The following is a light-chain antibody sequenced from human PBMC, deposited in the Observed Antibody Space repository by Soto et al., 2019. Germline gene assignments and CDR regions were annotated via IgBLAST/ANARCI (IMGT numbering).Light chain of an antibody. CDR2: EVS. CDR3: TSKTSSTYVV. CDR1: SSDVGGYNY. V-gene: IGLV2-14*01. J-gene: IGLJ2*01. Sequence: QSALTQPASVSGSPGQSITISCTGTSSDVGGYNYVSWYQQHPGKAPKLMIYEVSNRPSGVSNRFSGSKSGNTASLTISGLDDDDEAYYYCTSKTSSTYVVFGGGTKLTVL.